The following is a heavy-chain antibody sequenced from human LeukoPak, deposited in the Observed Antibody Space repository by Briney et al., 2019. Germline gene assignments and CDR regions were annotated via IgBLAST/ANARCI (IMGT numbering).Heavy chain of an antibody. D-gene: IGHD6-13*01. CDR3: AKDLIAAARLNPFDY. CDR2: ISYDGSNK. J-gene: IGHJ4*02. Sequence: GGSLRLSCAASGFTFSSYGMHWVRQAPGKGLEWVAVISYDGSNKYYADSVKGRFTISRDNSKNTLYLQMNSLRAEDTAVYYCAKDLIAAARLNPFDYWGQGTLVTVSS. CDR1: GFTFSSYG. V-gene: IGHV3-30*18.